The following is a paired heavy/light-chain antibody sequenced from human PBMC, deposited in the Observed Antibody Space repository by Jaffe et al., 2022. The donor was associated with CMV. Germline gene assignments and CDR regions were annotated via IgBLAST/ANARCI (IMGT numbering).Heavy chain of an antibody. CDR2: VSGSGAGT. Sequence: EVQLVESGGGLVQPGGSLRLSCAASGFSFSNYAIRWVRQAPGKGLEWVSAVSGSGAGTFYADSVKGRFTISRDNSKNTVYLQLSSLRAEDTAVYYCAKGDCTGDKCYQIDSWGQGTLVTVSS. D-gene: IGHD2-8*02. CDR1: GFSFSNYA. J-gene: IGHJ4*02. CDR3: AKGDCTGDKCYQIDS. V-gene: IGHV3-23*04.
Light chain of an antibody. J-gene: IGLJ3*02. CDR2: LEGSGSY. CDR3: ETWNGNLRV. Sequence: QLVLTQSSSASASLGSSVKLTCTLSSGHSAYTIAWHQQQPGKAPRYLMNLEGSGSYKRGSGVSDRFSGSSSGADRYLSISNLQSEDEADYHCETWNGNLRVFGGGTKLTVL. CDR1: SGHSAYT. V-gene: IGLV4-60*03.